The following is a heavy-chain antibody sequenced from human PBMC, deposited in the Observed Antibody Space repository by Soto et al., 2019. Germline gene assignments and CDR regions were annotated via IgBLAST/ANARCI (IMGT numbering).Heavy chain of an antibody. Sequence: QVQLVQSGAEVKKPGSSVKVSCKASGGTFSSYAISWVRQAPGQGLEWMGGIIPIFGTANYAQKFQGRVTITADESTGTAYMELSSLRSEDTVVYYWARGYYESSGYPLVDDWGQGTLVAVGS. V-gene: IGHV1-69*01. CDR2: IIPIFGTA. CDR1: GGTFSSYA. CDR3: ARGYYESSGYPLVDD. J-gene: IGHJ4*02. D-gene: IGHD3-22*01.